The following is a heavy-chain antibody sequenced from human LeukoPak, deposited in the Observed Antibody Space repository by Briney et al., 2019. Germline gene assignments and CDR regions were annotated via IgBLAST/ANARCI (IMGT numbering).Heavy chain of an antibody. CDR2: INHSGST. Sequence: SETLSLTCAVYGGSFSGYYWSWIRQPPGKGLEWIGEINHSGSTNYNPSLKSRVTISVDTSKHQFSLKLSSVTAADTAVYYCARDLCTNGVCYRYFDYWGQGTLVTVSS. CDR1: GGSFSGYY. D-gene: IGHD2-8*01. V-gene: IGHV4-34*01. CDR3: ARDLCTNGVCYRYFDY. J-gene: IGHJ4*02.